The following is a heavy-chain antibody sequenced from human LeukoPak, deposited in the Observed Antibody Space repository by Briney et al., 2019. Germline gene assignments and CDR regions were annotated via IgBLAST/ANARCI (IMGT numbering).Heavy chain of an antibody. D-gene: IGHD6-13*01. V-gene: IGHV3-30-3*01. CDR2: MSYDGSNK. CDR3: ARGSSSSWSQFDY. CDR1: GFTFSTYV. Sequence: GGSLRLSCAASGFTFSTYVMHWVRQAPGKGLEWVAVMSYDGSNKYDADSVKGRFTISRDNSKNTLYLQMNSLRAEDTAVYYCARGSSSSWSQFDYWGQGTLVTVSS. J-gene: IGHJ4*02.